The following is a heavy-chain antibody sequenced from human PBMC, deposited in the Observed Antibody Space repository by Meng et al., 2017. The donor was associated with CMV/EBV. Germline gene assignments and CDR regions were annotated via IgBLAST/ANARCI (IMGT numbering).Heavy chain of an antibody. CDR2: ISYDGSNK. J-gene: IGHJ6*02. V-gene: IGHV3-30*03. D-gene: IGHD6-13*01. CDR1: GFTFSSCS. Sequence: GESLKISCAASGFTFSSCSMNWVRQAPGKGLEWVAVISYDGSNKYYADSVKGRFTISRDNSKNTLYLQMNSLRAEDTAVYYCARQMTSIAAAALYYYYGMDVWGQGTTVTVSS. CDR3: ARQMTSIAAAALYYYYGMDV.